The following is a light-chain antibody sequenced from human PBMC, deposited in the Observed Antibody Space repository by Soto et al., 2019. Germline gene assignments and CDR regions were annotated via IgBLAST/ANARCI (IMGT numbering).Light chain of an antibody. V-gene: IGKV3-15*01. CDR2: DAT. J-gene: IGKJ4*01. CDR3: QQYDNWPPKT. CDR1: QSVRTN. Sequence: EVVMTQSPATLSVSPGERATLSCKASQSVRTNLVWYQQKPGQAPRLLIYDATTRATGIPARFSGSGSGTEFTLTISSLQSEDSGVYYYQQYDNWPPKTFGGGTKVEVK.